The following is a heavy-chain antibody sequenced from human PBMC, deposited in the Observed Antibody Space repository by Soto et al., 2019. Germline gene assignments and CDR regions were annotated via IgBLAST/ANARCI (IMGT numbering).Heavy chain of an antibody. J-gene: IGHJ4*02. D-gene: IGHD2-15*01. V-gene: IGHV5-10-1*01. CDR2: IDPSDSHT. CDR1: GYIFTNQW. CDR3: ASGRWNLHFHY. Sequence: GESLKISCDGSGYIFTNQWINWVRQVPGKGLEWMGNIDPSDSHTNYSPSFQGHVTISIDKSIRTAYLQWTRLKASDTAIYYCASGRWNLHFHYWGQGSLVTVSS.